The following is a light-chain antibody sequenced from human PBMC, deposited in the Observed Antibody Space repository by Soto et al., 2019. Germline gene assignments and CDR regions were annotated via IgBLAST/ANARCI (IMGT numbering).Light chain of an antibody. J-gene: IGLJ2*01. CDR2: EVN. Sequence: QSVLTQPASVSGSPGQSITISCTGTSSNVGSYKLVSWYQQHPGKAPKLMIFEVNKRPSGVSNRFSGSKSGNTASLTISGLQADDEADYYCSSYTNSITLVFGGGTKLTVL. CDR1: SSNVGSYKL. CDR3: SSYTNSITLV. V-gene: IGLV2-14*02.